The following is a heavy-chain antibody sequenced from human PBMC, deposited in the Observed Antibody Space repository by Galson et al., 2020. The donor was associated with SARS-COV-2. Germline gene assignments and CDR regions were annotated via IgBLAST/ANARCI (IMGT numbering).Heavy chain of an antibody. J-gene: IGHJ5*02. V-gene: IGHV1-24*01. CDR1: GYTLTELS. CDR2: FDPEDGET. Sequence: ASVKVSCKVSGYTLTELSMHWVRQAPGKGLEWMGGFDPEDGETIYAQKFQGRVTMTEDTSTDTAYMELSSLRSEDTAVYYCATAPGIAAAGTGWFDAWGQGTLVTVSS. D-gene: IGHD6-13*01. CDR3: ATAPGIAAAGTGWFDA.